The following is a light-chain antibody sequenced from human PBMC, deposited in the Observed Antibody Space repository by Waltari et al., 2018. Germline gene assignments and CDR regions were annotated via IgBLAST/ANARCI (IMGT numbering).Light chain of an antibody. V-gene: IGKV1-5*03. CDR2: NAS. Sequence: DIQMTQSPSTLSASAGGRVTITCRASQSIRIWVAWYQHKPGKAPKFLIHNASSLESGVPSRFSVSGSGTEFTLTISNLQPDDFATYYCQQYDTVPWAFGQGTTVEIK. CDR1: QSIRIW. CDR3: QQYDTVPWA. J-gene: IGKJ1*01.